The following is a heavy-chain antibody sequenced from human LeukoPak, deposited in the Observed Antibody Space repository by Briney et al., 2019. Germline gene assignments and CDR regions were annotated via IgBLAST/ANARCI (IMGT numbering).Heavy chain of an antibody. CDR1: GGSFSGYY. CDR3: AAAAAGTGHRVH. Sequence: SETLSLTCAVYGGSFSGYYWSWIRQPPGKGLEWIGEINHSGSTNYNPSLKSRVTISVDTSKNQFSLKLSSVTAADTAVYYCAAAAAGTGHRVHWGQGTLVTVSS. CDR2: INHSGST. D-gene: IGHD6-13*01. V-gene: IGHV4-34*01. J-gene: IGHJ4*02.